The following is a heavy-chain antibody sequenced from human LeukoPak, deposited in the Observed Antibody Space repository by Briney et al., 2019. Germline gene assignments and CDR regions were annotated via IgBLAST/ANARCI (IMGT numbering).Heavy chain of an antibody. D-gene: IGHD3-16*01. CDR2: ISWNSGSI. CDR1: GFTFDDYA. V-gene: IGHV3-9*01. Sequence: GGSLRLSCAASGFTFDDYAMHWVRQAPGKGLEWVSGISWNSGSIGYADSVKGRFTISRDNAKNSLYLQMNSLRAEDTAVYYCARGGDYGDYWGQGTLVTVSS. CDR3: ARGGDYGDY. J-gene: IGHJ4*02.